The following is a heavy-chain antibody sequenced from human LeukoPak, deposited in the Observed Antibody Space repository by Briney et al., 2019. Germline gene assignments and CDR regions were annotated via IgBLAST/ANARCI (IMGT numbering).Heavy chain of an antibody. CDR3: ARGAVGSGTYFDY. Sequence: SETLSLTCTVPGGSISNSNFYWGWIRQPPGKGLEWIETIYYSGSTYYNPSLKSRVTISVDTSKNQFSLKLSSVTAADTAVYYCARGAVGSGTYFDYWGQGTLVTVSS. CDR2: IYYSGST. D-gene: IGHD3-10*01. J-gene: IGHJ4*02. CDR1: GGSISNSNFY. V-gene: IGHV4-39*01.